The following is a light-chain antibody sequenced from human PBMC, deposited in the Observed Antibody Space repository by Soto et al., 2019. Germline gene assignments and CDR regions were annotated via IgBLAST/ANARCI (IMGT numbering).Light chain of an antibody. V-gene: IGKV3-20*01. Sequence: EIVLMQSPGTLSLSPGERATLSCRASQSVSSNYLAWYQQKPDQAPRLLIDGASRRATGIPDRFTGSGSGTDFTLTISRLEPEDIAVYYCQRYGSSPPLTFGGGTRVEI. CDR1: QSVSSNY. CDR3: QRYGSSPPLT. CDR2: GAS. J-gene: IGKJ4*01.